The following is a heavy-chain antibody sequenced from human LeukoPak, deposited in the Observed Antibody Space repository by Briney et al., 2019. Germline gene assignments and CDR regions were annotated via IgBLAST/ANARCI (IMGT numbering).Heavy chain of an antibody. CDR3: ARGPSGYHNT. CDR1: GGTFSSYA. J-gene: IGHJ4*02. D-gene: IGHD5-12*01. V-gene: IGHV1-69*06. Sequence: ASVKVSCKASGGTFSSYAISWVRQAPGQGLEWMGGIIPIFGTANYAQKFQGRVTITADKSTSTAYMELSSLRAEDTAVYYCARGPSGYHNTGGQGTLVTVSS. CDR2: IIPIFGTA.